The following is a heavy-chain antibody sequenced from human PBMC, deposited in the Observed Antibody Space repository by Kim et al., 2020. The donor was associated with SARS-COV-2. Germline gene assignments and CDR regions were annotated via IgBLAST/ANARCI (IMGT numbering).Heavy chain of an antibody. V-gene: IGHV1-18*01. CDR2: T. CDR3: ARGSRTTGYDY. J-gene: IGHJ4*02. Sequence: TNYAEKSRGRVTMTTDTSTTTAYMELRSLRSDDTAVYYCARGSRTTGYDYWGQGNLVTVSP. D-gene: IGHD3-9*01.